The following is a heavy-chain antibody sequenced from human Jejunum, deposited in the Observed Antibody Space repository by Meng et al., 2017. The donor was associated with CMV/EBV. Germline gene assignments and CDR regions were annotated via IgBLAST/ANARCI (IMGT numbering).Heavy chain of an antibody. CDR1: GFIFNDYW. Sequence: DYGFIFNDYWMSWVRQVPGKGLEWVAYMTQDRRDRYYKDSVKGRFVIYRDNAQKSVYLQMNSLRAEDTGVYYCAKAQRRRVGSPWGQGTLVTVSS. CDR3: AKAQRRRVGSP. CDR2: MTQDRRDR. D-gene: IGHD2-2*01. V-gene: IGHV3-7*01. J-gene: IGHJ4*02.